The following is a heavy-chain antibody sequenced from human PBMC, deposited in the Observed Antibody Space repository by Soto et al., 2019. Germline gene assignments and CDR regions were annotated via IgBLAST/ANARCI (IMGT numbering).Heavy chain of an antibody. CDR1: GGPFTAYS. CDR2: INHSGGA. CDR3: ARYPPYYIASSGRVISPIFDP. Sequence: HLRQWGAGLLKPSETLSLTCAVSGGPFTAYSWTWIRQPPGKGLEWIGDINHSGGATYTPSLWGRVTSSLDTSTSQVSLTLSSVTAADTAMYYCARYPPYYIASSGRVISPIFDPWGQGTLVTVSS. J-gene: IGHJ5*02. V-gene: IGHV4-34*01. D-gene: IGHD3-22*01.